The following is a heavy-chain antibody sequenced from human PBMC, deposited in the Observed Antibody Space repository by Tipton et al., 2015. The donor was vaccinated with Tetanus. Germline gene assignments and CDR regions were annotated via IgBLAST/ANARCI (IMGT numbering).Heavy chain of an antibody. J-gene: IGHJ4*02. CDR2: IYPGDSDT. Sequence: EVQLVQSGGEVKKPGESLKISCKGSGYIFNNYWIGWVRQKPGKGLEWMGIIYPGDSDTRYSPSVQGQVTISVDKSINTAYLQWSSLKASDTSMFYCARAHCTDGVCNFDFWGQGALVPVAS. V-gene: IGHV5-51*01. D-gene: IGHD2-8*01. CDR3: ARAHCTDGVCNFDF. CDR1: GYIFNNYW.